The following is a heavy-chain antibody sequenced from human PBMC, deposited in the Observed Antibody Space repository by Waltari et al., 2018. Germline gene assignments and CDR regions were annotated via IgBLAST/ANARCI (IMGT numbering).Heavy chain of an antibody. J-gene: IGHJ4*02. CDR1: GFTFSSYA. CDR3: TLDSGYAYFDY. V-gene: IGHV3-30*01. D-gene: IGHD5-12*01. CDR2: ISYDGSNK. Sequence: QVQLVESGGGVVQPGRSLRLSCAASGFTFSSYAMHWFRQAPGKGLEWVAVISYDGSNKYYADSVKVRFTISRDNSKNTLYLQMNSLRAEDTAVYYSTLDSGYAYFDYWGQGTLVTVSS.